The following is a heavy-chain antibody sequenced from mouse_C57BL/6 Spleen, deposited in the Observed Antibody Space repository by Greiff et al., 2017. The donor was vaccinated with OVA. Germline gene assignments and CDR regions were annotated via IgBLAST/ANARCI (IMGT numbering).Heavy chain of an antibody. CDR2: INPNNGGT. V-gene: IGHV1-18*01. CDR3: ARWVPWYFDY. J-gene: IGHJ2*01. D-gene: IGHD2-14*01. CDR1: GYTFTDYN. Sequence: EVHLVESGPELVKPGASVKIPCKASGYTFTDYNMDWVKQSHGKSLEWIGDINPNNGGTIYNQKFKGKATLTVDKSSSTAYMELRSLTSEDTAVYYCARWVPWYFDYWGQGTTLTVSS.